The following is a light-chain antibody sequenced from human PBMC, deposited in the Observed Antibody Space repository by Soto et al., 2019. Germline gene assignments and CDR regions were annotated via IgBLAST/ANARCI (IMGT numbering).Light chain of an antibody. Sequence: QSALTQPASVSGSPGQSITISCTGTSGDVGAYNYVSWYQHHPGQAPKLMIYDVSNRPSGVSNRFSGSKSGNTASLTISGLQAEDEADYYCNSYTTSGTPHVVFGGGTKVTVL. CDR1: SGDVGAYNY. CDR2: DVS. V-gene: IGLV2-14*03. J-gene: IGLJ2*01. CDR3: NSYTTSGTPHVV.